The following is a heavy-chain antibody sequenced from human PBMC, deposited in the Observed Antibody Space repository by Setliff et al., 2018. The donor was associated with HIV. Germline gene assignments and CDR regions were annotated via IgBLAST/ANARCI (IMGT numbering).Heavy chain of an antibody. CDR2: ITSSGGTT. CDR1: GFTFSTYA. J-gene: IGHJ4*02. V-gene: IGHV3-23*01. D-gene: IGHD1-1*01. Sequence: GGSLRLSCAASGFTFSTYAMSWVRQAPGKGLEWVSAITSSGGTTYYADSVKGRFTSSRDNSKNTLYLQMNSLRAGDTAVYYCASARMPTGGTSTSFDYWGQGTLVTVSS. CDR3: ASARMPTGGTSTSFDY.